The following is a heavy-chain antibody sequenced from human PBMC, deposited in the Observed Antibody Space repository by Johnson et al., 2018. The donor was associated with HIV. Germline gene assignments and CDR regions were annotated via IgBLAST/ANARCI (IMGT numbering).Heavy chain of an antibody. CDR2: ISYDGSNK. Sequence: QVQLVESGGGVVQPGRSLRLSCAASGFTFSSYGMHWVRQAPGKGLEWVAVISYDGSNKYYADSVKGRFTISRDNSKNTLYLQMNSLRAEDTAVYYCARERTYLDTAMVDGFDCWGQGTMVTVSS. CDR3: ARERTYLDTAMVDGFDC. V-gene: IGHV3-30*03. J-gene: IGHJ3*01. CDR1: GFTFSSYG. D-gene: IGHD5-18*01.